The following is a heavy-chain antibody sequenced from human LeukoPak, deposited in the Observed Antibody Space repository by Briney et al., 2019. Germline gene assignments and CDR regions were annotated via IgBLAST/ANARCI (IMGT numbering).Heavy chain of an antibody. CDR2: ITAYNGNT. CDR1: GYTFTNYG. J-gene: IGHJ6*02. Sequence: ASVNVSCKASGYTFTNYGVSWVRQAPGQGLEWMGWITAYNGNTNYAQSLQGRVTMTTDTSTSTAYMELRSLKSDDTAVYYCAREGLPSEKIFGAVITYYYRTVDVWGQGTPVTVS. D-gene: IGHD3-3*01. V-gene: IGHV1-18*01. CDR3: AREGLPSEKIFGAVITYYYRTVDV.